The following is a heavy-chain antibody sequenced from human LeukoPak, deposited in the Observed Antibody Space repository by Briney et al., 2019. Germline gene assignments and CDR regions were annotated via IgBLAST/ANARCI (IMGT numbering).Heavy chain of an antibody. CDR3: TTAGRTYYFDSSGYWNAFDI. V-gene: IGHV3-15*01. CDR1: GFTFSNAW. Sequence: GGSLRLSCAASGFTFSNAWMSWVRQAPGKGLEWVGRIKSESDGGTTDYAAPVKGRFTISRDYSKNTLNLQMNSLKTGDTAVYYCTTAGRTYYFDSSGYWNAFDIWGQGTMVTVSS. D-gene: IGHD3-22*01. J-gene: IGHJ3*02. CDR2: IKSESDGGTT.